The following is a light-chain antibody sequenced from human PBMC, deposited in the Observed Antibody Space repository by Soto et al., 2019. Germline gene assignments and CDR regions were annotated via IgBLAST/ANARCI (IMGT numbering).Light chain of an antibody. Sequence: DIQMTQSSSSLSSSVGDRVTITCRTSQSISSYLNWYQQKPGKAPKLLIYAASSLQSGVPSRFSGSGSGTDFTLTISDVQPEDFAVYYCHQRQSWPRTFGQGTKVDI. CDR2: AAS. CDR1: QSISSY. V-gene: IGKV1-39*01. CDR3: HQRQSWPRT. J-gene: IGKJ1*01.